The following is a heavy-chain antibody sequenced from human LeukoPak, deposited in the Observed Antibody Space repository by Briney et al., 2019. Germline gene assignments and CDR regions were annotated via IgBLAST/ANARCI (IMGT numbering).Heavy chain of an antibody. CDR3: ARVAYDSSVGTYYFDY. CDR2: ISSNGGST. J-gene: IGHJ4*02. CDR1: GFTFSSYA. Sequence: GGSLRLSCAASGFTFSSYAMHWVRQAPGKGLEYVSAISSNGGSTYYANSVKGRFTISRDNSKNTLYLQMSSLRAEDTAVYYCARVAYDSSVGTYYFDYWGQGTLVTVSS. D-gene: IGHD3-22*01. V-gene: IGHV3-64*01.